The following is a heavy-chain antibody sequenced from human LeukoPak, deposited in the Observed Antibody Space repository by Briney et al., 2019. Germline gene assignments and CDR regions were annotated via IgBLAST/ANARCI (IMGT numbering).Heavy chain of an antibody. Sequence: ASVKVSCKASGYTFTSYGISWVRQAPGQGLEWMGWISAYNGNTNYAQKLQGRVTMTTDTSTSTAYMELRSLRSDDTAVYYCARWTTDQDYGDYVSAFDIWGQGTMVTVSS. CDR1: GYTFTSYG. V-gene: IGHV1-18*01. J-gene: IGHJ3*02. CDR2: ISAYNGNT. D-gene: IGHD4-17*01. CDR3: ARWTTDQDYGDYVSAFDI.